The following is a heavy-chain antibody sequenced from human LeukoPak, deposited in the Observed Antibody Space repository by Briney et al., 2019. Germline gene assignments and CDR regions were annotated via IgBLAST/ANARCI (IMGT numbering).Heavy chain of an antibody. D-gene: IGHD6-19*01. CDR3: ARSQGIAVAGAFDY. CDR2: IDWDDDK. V-gene: IGHV2-70*01. J-gene: IGHJ4*02. Sequence: SGPALVKRTQTLTLTCTFSGFSLSTSGMCVSWIRQPPGKALEWLALIDWDDDKYYSTSLKTRLTISKDTSKNQVVLTMTNMDPVDTATYYCARSQGIAVAGAFDYWGQGTLVTVSS. CDR1: GFSLSTSGMC.